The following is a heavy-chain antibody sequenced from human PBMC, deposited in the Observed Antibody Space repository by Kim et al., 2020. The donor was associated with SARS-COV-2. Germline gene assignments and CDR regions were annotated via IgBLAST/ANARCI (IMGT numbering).Heavy chain of an antibody. CDR3: ARDCFGRLFQIYYYYGMDV. Sequence: ASVKVSCKASGYTFTSYGISWVRQAPGQGLEWMGWISASTGNTNYAQKLQGRVTMTTDTSTSTAYMELRSLRSDDTAVYYCARDCFGRLFQIYYYYGMDVWGEGATLTVSS. V-gene: IGHV1-18*04. D-gene: IGHD3-10*01. J-gene: IGHJ6*01. CDR2: ISASTGNT. CDR1: GYTFTSYG.